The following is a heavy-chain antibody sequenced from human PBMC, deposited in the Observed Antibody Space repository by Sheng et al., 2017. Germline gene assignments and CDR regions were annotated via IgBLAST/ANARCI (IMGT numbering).Heavy chain of an antibody. Sequence: EVQLVESGGGLVQPGRSLRLFCAASGFTFDDYAMHWVRQVPGKGLEWVSHISWNSGRETYAESVKGRFTISRDNAKSSLYLQMNTLRVEDTAFYYCAKGGERFIQHWGQG. V-gene: IGHV3-9*01. D-gene: IGHD2-21*01. CDR2: ISWNSGRE. CDR3: AKGGERFIQH. CDR1: GFTFDDYA. J-gene: IGHJ1*01.